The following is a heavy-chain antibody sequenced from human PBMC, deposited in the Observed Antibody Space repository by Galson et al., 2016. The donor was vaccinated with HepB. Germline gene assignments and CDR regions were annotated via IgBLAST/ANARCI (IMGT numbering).Heavy chain of an antibody. CDR2: IYHRSKKWYE. CDR3: ARVAYDSWSGYEPDYYGLDV. J-gene: IGHJ6*04. D-gene: IGHD3-3*01. Sequence: CAISGDSVSSNSSTWNWIRQSPSSGLEWLGRIYHRSKKWYEDYAGSLKSRIIIKPDTSKNHFSLQLNSVTPEDTAVYYCARVAYDSWSGYEPDYYGLDVWGKGTTVTVSS. V-gene: IGHV6-1*01. CDR1: GDSVSSNSST.